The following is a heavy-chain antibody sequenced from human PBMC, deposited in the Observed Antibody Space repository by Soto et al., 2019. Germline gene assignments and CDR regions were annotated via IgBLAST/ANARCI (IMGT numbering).Heavy chain of an antibody. CDR1: GFTFSSYE. D-gene: IGHD5-18*01. CDR2: ISSSGSTI. CDR3: ARDGLEDTAILGYYYYGMDV. J-gene: IGHJ6*02. Sequence: EVQLVESGGGLVQPGGSLRLSCAASGFTFSSYEMNWVRQAPGKGLEWVSYISSSGSTIYYADSVKGRFTISRDNAKNSLYLQMNSLRAEDTAVYYCARDGLEDTAILGYYYYGMDVWGQGTTVTVSS. V-gene: IGHV3-48*03.